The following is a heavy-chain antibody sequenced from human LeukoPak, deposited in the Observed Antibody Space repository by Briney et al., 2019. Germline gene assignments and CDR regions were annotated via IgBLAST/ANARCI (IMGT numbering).Heavy chain of an antibody. D-gene: IGHD3-10*01. CDR1: GGSFSDYL. V-gene: IGHV4-34*01. CDR2: INQGGRT. J-gene: IGHJ6*03. Sequence: SETLSLTCAVNGGSFSDYLWTWIRQSPGKGLEWIGEINQGGRTNFNPSLKSPVTISADRSKDHFSLTLRSVTAADTAVYYCARGKRVWFGELMTSFSYFYIDVWGRGTTVIVSS. CDR3: ARGKRVWFGELMTSFSYFYIDV.